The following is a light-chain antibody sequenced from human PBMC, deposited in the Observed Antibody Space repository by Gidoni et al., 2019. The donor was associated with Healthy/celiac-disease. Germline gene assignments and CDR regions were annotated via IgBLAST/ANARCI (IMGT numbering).Light chain of an antibody. Sequence: DIVTTQSLDYLAVSLGERATINCKSSQSVLYSSNNKNYLAWYQQKPGQPPKLLIYWASTRESGVPDRFSGSGSGTDFTLTISSLQAEDVAVYYCQQYYSTPITFGQGTRLEIK. CDR2: WAS. J-gene: IGKJ5*01. CDR3: QQYYSTPIT. CDR1: QSVLYSSNNKNY. V-gene: IGKV4-1*01.